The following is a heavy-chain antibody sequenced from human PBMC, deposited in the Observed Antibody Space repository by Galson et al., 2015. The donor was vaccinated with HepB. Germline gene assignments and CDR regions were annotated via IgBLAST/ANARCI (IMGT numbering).Heavy chain of an antibody. CDR2: IYYSGST. D-gene: IGHD4-23*01. Sequence: LSLTCTVSGGSISSYYWSWIRQPPGKGLEWIGYIYYSGSTNYNPSLKSRVTISVDTSKNQFSLKLSSVTAADTAVYYCARARTATVVPYFDYWGQGTLVTVSS. CDR3: ARARTATVVPYFDY. V-gene: IGHV4-59*01. CDR1: GGSISSYY. J-gene: IGHJ4*02.